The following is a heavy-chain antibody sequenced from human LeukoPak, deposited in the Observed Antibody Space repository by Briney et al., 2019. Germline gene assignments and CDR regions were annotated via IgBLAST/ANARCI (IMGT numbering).Heavy chain of an antibody. D-gene: IGHD5-24*01. V-gene: IGHV1-46*01. CDR3: ARDNSVRDEAWWFNP. J-gene: IGHJ5*02. CDR1: GYTFTGYW. CDR2: ISPSGGST. Sequence: ASVKLSCKAFGYTFTGYWMHWVRRAPGQGPEWMGVISPSGGSTIYAQKFKGRVTLTRDMSTSTDYLELSSLRPKDTAVYYCARDNSVRDEAWWFNPWGQGTLVTVSS.